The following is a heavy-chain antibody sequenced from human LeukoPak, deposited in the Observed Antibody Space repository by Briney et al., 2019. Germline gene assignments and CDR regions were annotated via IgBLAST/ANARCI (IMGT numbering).Heavy chain of an antibody. V-gene: IGHV3-11*01. J-gene: IGHJ4*02. D-gene: IGHD3-22*01. CDR3: ARDSRYDSSGYFR. CDR1: GFTFSDYY. Sequence: GGSLRLSCAASGFTFSDYYMSWIRQAPGKGLEWVSYISSSGSTIYYADSVKGRFTIYRDNAKNSLYLQMNSLRAEDTAVYYCARDSRYDSSGYFRWGQGTLVTVSS. CDR2: ISSSGSTI.